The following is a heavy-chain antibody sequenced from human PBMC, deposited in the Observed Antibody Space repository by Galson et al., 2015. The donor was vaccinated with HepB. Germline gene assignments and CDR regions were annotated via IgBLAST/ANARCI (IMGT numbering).Heavy chain of an antibody. Sequence: SLRLSCAASGFTFSGYALHWVRQAPGKGLEWVAVISYDGSHKYYADSVKGRFTISRDKSKNTLYLQMNTLRSEDTAVYYCARRRTPAGSGYDAFDIWGQGTVVTVSS. CDR1: GFTFSGYA. D-gene: IGHD5-12*01. J-gene: IGHJ3*02. CDR2: ISYDGSHK. V-gene: IGHV3-30-3*01. CDR3: ARRRTPAGSGYDAFDI.